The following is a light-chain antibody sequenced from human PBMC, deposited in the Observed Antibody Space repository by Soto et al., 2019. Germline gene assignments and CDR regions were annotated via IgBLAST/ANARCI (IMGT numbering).Light chain of an antibody. Sequence: QSMLSQPPSASGTPGQKVTISCSGSTSNIGPNSVYWYQHLPGSAPRLLMYRNTQRPSGVPDRFSGSKSGTSASLAISGLQSEDEADYYCAAWDDSLGGPVFGGGTKVTVL. J-gene: IGLJ3*02. CDR3: AAWDDSLGGPV. CDR1: TSNIGPNS. CDR2: RNT. V-gene: IGLV1-47*01.